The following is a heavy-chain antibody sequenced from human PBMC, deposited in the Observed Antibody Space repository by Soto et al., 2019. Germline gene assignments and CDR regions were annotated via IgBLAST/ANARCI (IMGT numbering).Heavy chain of an antibody. Sequence: SETLSLTCTVSGGSISSGDYYWSWIRQPPGKGLEWIGYIYNSGSTYYNPSLKSRVTLSVDTSKNQFSLKVSSVTAADTAIYYCAGSTTWYFDNWGQGTLVTVSS. CDR1: GGSISSGDYY. CDR3: AGSTTWYFDN. V-gene: IGHV4-30-4*01. CDR2: IYNSGST. J-gene: IGHJ4*02. D-gene: IGHD1-26*01.